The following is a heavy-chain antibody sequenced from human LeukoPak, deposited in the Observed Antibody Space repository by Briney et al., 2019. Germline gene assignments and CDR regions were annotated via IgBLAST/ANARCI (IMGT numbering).Heavy chain of an antibody. D-gene: IGHD3-22*01. CDR2: IYYSGST. V-gene: IGHV4-39*01. Sequence: PSETLSLTCTVSGGSISSSSYYWGWIRQPPGKGLEWIGSIYYSGSTYYNPSLKSRVTISVDTSKNQFSLKLSSVTAADTAVYYCARLPPIGYYDSSGYYYFDYWGQGTLVTVSS. J-gene: IGHJ4*02. CDR3: ARLPPIGYYDSSGYYYFDY. CDR1: GGSISSSSYY.